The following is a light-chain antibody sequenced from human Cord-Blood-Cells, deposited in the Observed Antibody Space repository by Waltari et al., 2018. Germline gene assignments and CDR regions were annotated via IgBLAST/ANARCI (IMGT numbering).Light chain of an antibody. CDR3: CSYAGSYTWV. CDR2: DVS. J-gene: IGLJ3*02. V-gene: IGLV2-11*01. CDR1: SSDVGGYNY. Sequence: QSGLTQPRSVSGSPGQSVTISCTGTSSDVGGYNYVSWYQQHPGKAPKLMIYDVSKRPSGVPDRFPGSRSGNTASLTISGLQAEDEADYYCCSYAGSYTWVFGGGTKLTVL.